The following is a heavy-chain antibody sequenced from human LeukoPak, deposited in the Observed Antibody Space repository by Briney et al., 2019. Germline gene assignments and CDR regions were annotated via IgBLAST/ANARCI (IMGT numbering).Heavy chain of an antibody. Sequence: SVKVSCKASGGTFSSYAISWVRQAPGQGLEWMGGIIPIFGTANYVQKFQGRVTITADESTSTAYMELSSLRSEDTAVYYCARLSGSCFRYFDYWGQGTLVTVSS. CDR3: ARLSGSCFRYFDY. CDR2: IIPIFGTA. CDR1: GGTFSSYA. D-gene: IGHD1-26*01. J-gene: IGHJ4*02. V-gene: IGHV1-69*13.